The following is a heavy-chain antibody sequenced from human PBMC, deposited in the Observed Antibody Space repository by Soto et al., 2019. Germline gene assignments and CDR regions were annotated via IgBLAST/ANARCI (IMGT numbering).Heavy chain of an antibody. Sequence: GWSLRLSCAASGFTFSSYAMHWVRQAPGKGLEWVAVISYDGSNKYYADSVKGRFTISRDNSKNTLYLQMNSLRAEDTAVYYCASSGWPYYYYYGMDVWGQGTTVTVSS. CDR3: ASSGWPYYYYYGMDV. D-gene: IGHD6-19*01. CDR2: ISYDGSNK. J-gene: IGHJ6*02. CDR1: GFTFSSYA. V-gene: IGHV3-30-3*01.